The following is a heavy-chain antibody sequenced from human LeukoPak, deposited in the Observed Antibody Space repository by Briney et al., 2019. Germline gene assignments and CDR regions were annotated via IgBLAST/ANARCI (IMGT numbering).Heavy chain of an antibody. D-gene: IGHD2-15*01. CDR1: NDSISSYY. CDR2: IYYSGTT. J-gene: IGHJ4*02. CDR3: ASSRSHYINY. V-gene: IGHV4-59*01. Sequence: PSETLSLTCIVFNDSISSYYWSWIRQPPGKGLEWIGYIYYSGTTNYNPSLKSRVTISIDTSKKQFSLKLNSVTAADTAVYYCASSRSHYINYWGQGTLVTVSS.